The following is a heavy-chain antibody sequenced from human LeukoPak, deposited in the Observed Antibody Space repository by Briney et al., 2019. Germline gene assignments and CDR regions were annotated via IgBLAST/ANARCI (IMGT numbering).Heavy chain of an antibody. Sequence: PSETLSLTCGVSGGSIDITNYWSWVRQAPGKGLEWIGEISHDGTTNYRPSLRSRVAMSFDRANIQFSLSLTSVTAADTAVYYCTRENRPFCPFAFWGQGVLVTVSS. CDR1: GGSIDITNY. J-gene: IGHJ4*02. D-gene: IGHD2/OR15-2a*01. CDR2: ISHDGTT. V-gene: IGHV4-4*02. CDR3: TRENRPFCPFAF.